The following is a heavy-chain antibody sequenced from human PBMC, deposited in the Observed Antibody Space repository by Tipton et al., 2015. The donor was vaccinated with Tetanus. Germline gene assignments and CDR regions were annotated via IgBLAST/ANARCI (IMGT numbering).Heavy chain of an antibody. CDR1: GYTFTGYY. J-gene: IGHJ6*02. Sequence: QVQLVQSGAEVKKPGASLKVSCKASGYTFTGYYLYWVRQAPGQGLEWMGWIDPNSGGTVYAQKFQGRVTMTRDTSISTACMELRSLRSDDTAVYYCARDRGDYIYYGMDVWGPGTTVTVS. V-gene: IGHV1-2*02. D-gene: IGHD3-22*01. CDR2: IDPNSGGT. CDR3: ARDRGDYIYYGMDV.